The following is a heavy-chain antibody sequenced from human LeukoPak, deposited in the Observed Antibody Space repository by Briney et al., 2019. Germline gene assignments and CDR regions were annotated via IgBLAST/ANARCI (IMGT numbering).Heavy chain of an antibody. J-gene: IGHJ4*02. V-gene: IGHV4-34*01. Sequence: KTSETLSLTCAVYGGSFSGYYWSWIRQPPGKGLEWIGEINHSGSTNYNPSLKSRVTISVDTSKNQFSLKLSSVTAADTAVYYCARHRGITMVRGVIPDYFDYWGQGTLVTVSS. CDR2: INHSGST. CDR1: GGSFSGYY. D-gene: IGHD3-10*01. CDR3: ARHRGITMVRGVIPDYFDY.